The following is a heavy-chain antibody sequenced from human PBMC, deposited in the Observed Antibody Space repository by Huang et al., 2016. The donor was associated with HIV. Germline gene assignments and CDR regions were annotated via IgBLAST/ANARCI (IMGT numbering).Heavy chain of an antibody. CDR1: GGSIRSDNYY. Sequence: QLQLQESGPGLVKPSETLSLTCTVSGGSIRSDNYYWGWIRQPPGKGLEWIGSIYYSGSTYYNPSLKRRVTITVDTSKNQFSPKMRSVTAADTAVYYCARLPGSITMIRGVITDPYWGQGTLVTVSS. D-gene: IGHD3-10*01. J-gene: IGHJ4*02. V-gene: IGHV4-39*01. CDR2: IYYSGST. CDR3: ARLPGSITMIRGVITDPY.